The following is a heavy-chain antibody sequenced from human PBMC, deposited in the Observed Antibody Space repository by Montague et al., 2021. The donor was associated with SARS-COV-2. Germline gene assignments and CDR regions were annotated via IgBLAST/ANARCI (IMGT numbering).Heavy chain of an antibody. CDR1: GGSISSSHW. Sequence: SETLSLTCAVSGGSISSSHWWSWVCQPPGKVLLWIGEIYHSGSTNYNPSLKSRVTISIDKSKNQFSLKLSSVTAADTAVYYCAREFRTYGYGGQYWYFDLWGRGTLVTVSS. CDR2: IYHSGST. D-gene: IGHD3-10*01. J-gene: IGHJ2*01. CDR3: AREFRTYGYGGQYWYFDL. V-gene: IGHV4-4*02.